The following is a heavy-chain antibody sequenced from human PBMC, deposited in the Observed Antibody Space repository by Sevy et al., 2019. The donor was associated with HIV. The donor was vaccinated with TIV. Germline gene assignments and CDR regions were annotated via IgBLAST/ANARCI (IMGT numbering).Heavy chain of an antibody. CDR2: ISWNSGSV. CDR3: AKVRAGAGLMYYEFWIEGYSLDY. D-gene: IGHD3-3*01. V-gene: IGHV3-9*01. J-gene: IGHJ4*02. CDR1: GFKFEDYA. Sequence: GGSLRLSCAASGFKFEDYAMHWVRQVPGKGLEWVSGISWNSGSVGYADSVKGRFTISRDNAKDFLYLQMNNLRPEDTALYFCAKVRAGAGLMYYEFWIEGYSLDYGGQGTRVTVS.